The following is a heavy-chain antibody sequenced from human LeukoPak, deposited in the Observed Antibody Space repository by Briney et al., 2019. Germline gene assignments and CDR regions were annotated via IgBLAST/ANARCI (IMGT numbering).Heavy chain of an antibody. V-gene: IGHV3-30*04. CDR2: ISYDGSNK. CDR3: ARLRSTSVDY. Sequence: GGSLRLSCAASGFTFSSYAMHWVRQAPGKGLEWVAVISYDGSNKYYTDSVKGRFTISRDNSENTLYLQMNSLRAEDTAVYYCARLRSTSVDYWGQGTLVTISS. CDR1: GFTFSSYA. D-gene: IGHD2-2*01. J-gene: IGHJ4*02.